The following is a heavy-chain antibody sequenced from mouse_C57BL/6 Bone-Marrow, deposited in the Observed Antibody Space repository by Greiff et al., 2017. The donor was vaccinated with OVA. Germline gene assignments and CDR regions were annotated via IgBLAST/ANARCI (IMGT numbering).Heavy chain of an antibody. CDR2: INPYNGGT. V-gene: IGHV1-19*01. D-gene: IGHD1-1*01. CDR1: GYTFTDYY. J-gene: IGHJ3*01. Sequence: EVKLMESGPVLVKPGASVKMSCKASGYTFTDYYMNWVKQSHGKSLEWIGVINPYNGGTSYNQKFKGKATLTVDKSSSTAYMELNSLTSEDSAVYYCARSLYYGMGFAYWGQGTLVTVSA. CDR3: ARSLYYGMGFAY.